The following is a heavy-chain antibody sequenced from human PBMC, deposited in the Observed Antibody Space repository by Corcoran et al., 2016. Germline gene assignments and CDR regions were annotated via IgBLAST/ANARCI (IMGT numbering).Heavy chain of an antibody. V-gene: IGHV2-70*01. J-gene: IGHJ6*02. CDR3: ARIRKPIWFGEGYYYGMDV. CDR2: IDWDDDK. Sequence: QVTLRESGPALVRPTQTLTLTCSCSGFSLSTSGMCVSWIRQPPGKALEWLALIDWDDDKYYSTSLKTRLTISKDTAKNQVVLTMTNMDPVDTATCYCARIRKPIWFGEGYYYGMDVWGQGTTVTVSS. CDR1: GFSLSTSGMC. D-gene: IGHD3-10*01.